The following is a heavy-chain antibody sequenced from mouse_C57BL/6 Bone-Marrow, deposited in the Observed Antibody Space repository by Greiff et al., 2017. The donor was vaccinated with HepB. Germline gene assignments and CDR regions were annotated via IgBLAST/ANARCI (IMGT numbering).Heavy chain of an antibody. CDR1: GFTFSSYA. Sequence: EVKLVESGGGLVKPGGSLKLSCAASGFTFSSYAMSWVRQTPEKRLEWVATISDGGSYTYYPDNVKGRFTISRDNAKNNLYLQMSHLKSEDTAMYYCARDPTYYSKTWFAYWGQGTLVTVSA. CDR3: ARDPTYYSKTWFAY. D-gene: IGHD2-5*01. CDR2: ISDGGSYT. V-gene: IGHV5-4*01. J-gene: IGHJ3*01.